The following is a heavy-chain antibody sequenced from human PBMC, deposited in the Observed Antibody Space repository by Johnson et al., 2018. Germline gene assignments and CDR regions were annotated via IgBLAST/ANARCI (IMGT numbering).Heavy chain of an antibody. D-gene: IGHD2-21*02. Sequence: VQLVESGGGLVKPGGSLRLSSVASGINFRDYSLHWVRQVPGRGRAWGSTITDGGGSAYYADSVKGRFTVSRDNSKNTLSLRMNSLRAEDTAIYYCGGDYDYSFYRDVWGTGTTVTVSS. J-gene: IGHJ6*03. CDR2: ITDGGGSA. CDR1: GINFRDYS. CDR3: GGDYDYSFYRDV. V-gene: IGHV3-23*04.